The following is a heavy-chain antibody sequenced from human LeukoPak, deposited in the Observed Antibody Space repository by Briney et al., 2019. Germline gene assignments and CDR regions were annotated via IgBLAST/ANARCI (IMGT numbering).Heavy chain of an antibody. CDR2: IYYSGST. CDR3: ARHAMEPGGASHFDY. J-gene: IGHJ4*02. D-gene: IGHD1-1*01. Sequence: PSETLSLTCAVYGGSFSGYYWSWIRQPPGKGLEWIGSIYYSGSTYYNPSLKSRVTISVDTSKNQFSLKLSSVTAADTAVYYCARHAMEPGGASHFDYWGQGTLVTVSS. CDR1: GGSFSGYY. V-gene: IGHV4-34*01.